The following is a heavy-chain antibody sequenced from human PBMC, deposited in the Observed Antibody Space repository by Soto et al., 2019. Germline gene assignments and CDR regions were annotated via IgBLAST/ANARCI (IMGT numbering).Heavy chain of an antibody. CDR2: INSDGSST. J-gene: IGHJ3*02. CDR3: ARVKGSSGWSRDDAFDI. Sequence: PGGSLRLSCAASGFTFSSYGMHWVRQAPGKGLEWVSRINSDGSSTSYADSVKGRFTISRDNAKNTLYLQMNSLRAEDTAVYYCARVKGSSGWSRDDAFDIWGQGTMVTVS. V-gene: IGHV3-74*01. CDR1: GFTFSSYG. D-gene: IGHD6-19*01.